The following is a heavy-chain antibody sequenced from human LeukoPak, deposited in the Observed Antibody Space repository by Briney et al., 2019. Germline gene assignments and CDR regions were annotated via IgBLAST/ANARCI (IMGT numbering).Heavy chain of an antibody. CDR3: ARDNGSGSPTYYFDY. D-gene: IGHD3-10*01. CDR1: GYSISSGYY. CDR2: IYHSGST. V-gene: IGHV4-38-2*02. J-gene: IGHJ4*02. Sequence: PSETLSLTCTVSGYSISSGYYWGWIRQPPGKGLEWIGSIYHSGSTYYNPSLKSRVTISVDTSKNQFSLKLSSVTAADTAVYYCARDNGSGSPTYYFDYWGQGTLVTVSS.